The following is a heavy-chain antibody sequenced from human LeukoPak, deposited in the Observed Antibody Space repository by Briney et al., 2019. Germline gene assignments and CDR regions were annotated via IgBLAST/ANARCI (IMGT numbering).Heavy chain of an antibody. CDR1: GYTFTGYY. V-gene: IGHV1-2*02. D-gene: IGHD6-19*01. CDR3: ARDLVRKDSSGWLNWFDP. Sequence: ASVKVSCKASGYTFTGYYMHWVRQAPGQGLEWMGWINPNSGGTNYAQKFQGRVTMTRDTSISTAYMELSRLRSDDTAVYYCARDLVRKDSSGWLNWFDPWGQGTLVTVSS. CDR2: INPNSGGT. J-gene: IGHJ5*02.